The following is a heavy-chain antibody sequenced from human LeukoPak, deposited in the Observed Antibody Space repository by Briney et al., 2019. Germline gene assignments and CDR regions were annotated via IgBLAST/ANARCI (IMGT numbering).Heavy chain of an antibody. D-gene: IGHD5-18*01. CDR3: ARGSQFSLWKRGYSYGAFDY. CDR2: IKSKTDGGTT. J-gene: IGHJ4*02. Sequence: GGSLRLSCAASGFTFSNARMSWVRQAPGKGLEWVDRIKSKTDGGTTDYAAPVKGRFTISRDDSKNTLYLQMNSLRAEDTAVYYCARGSQFSLWKRGYSYGAFDYWGQGTLVTVSS. V-gene: IGHV3-15*01. CDR1: GFTFSNAR.